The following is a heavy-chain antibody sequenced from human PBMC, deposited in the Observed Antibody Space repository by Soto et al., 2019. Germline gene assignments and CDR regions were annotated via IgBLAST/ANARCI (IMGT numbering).Heavy chain of an antibody. CDR3: AASYGSGSRAFDY. CDR2: TIPILAMS. Sequence: QVQLVQSGPEVKMPGSSVKVSCKASGDTFNSYTINWVRQAHGQGLQWMGRTIPILAMSNYALKFQGRVTITADKSTTTAYMELSRLRSDDAAVYYCAASYGSGSRAFDYWGQGTLVTVSS. V-gene: IGHV1-69*02. J-gene: IGHJ4*02. D-gene: IGHD3-10*01. CDR1: GDTFNSYT.